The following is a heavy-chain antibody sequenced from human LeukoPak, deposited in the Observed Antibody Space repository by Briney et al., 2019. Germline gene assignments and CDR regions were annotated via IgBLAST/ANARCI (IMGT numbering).Heavy chain of an antibody. Sequence: ASVKVSCKTSGYTFITYAINWVRLAPGQGLEWVGWINIYSGNTDYAQNFQGRVAMTTDTSTSTAYMELRSLRSDDTAVYYCAMIPYCTSVTCYYLDYWGQGTLVTVSS. D-gene: IGHD2-8*01. V-gene: IGHV1-18*01. CDR3: AMIPYCTSVTCYYLDY. J-gene: IGHJ4*02. CDR2: INIYSGNT. CDR1: GYTFITYA.